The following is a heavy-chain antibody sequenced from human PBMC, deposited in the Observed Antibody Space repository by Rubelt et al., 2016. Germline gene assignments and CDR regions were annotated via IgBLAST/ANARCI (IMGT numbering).Heavy chain of an antibody. D-gene: IGHD2-2*01. J-gene: IGHJ5*02. CDR1: GGSFSGYY. CDR2: INHSGST. V-gene: IGHV4-34*01. Sequence: QVQLQQWGAGLLKPSETLSLTCAVYGGSFSGYYWSWIRQPPGKGLEWIGEINHSGSTNYNPSLKGRVTISVDTSKNQCAVKLSSVTAADTAVDYCARASRSTSCYNPWGQGTLVTVSS. CDR3: ARASRSTSCYNP.